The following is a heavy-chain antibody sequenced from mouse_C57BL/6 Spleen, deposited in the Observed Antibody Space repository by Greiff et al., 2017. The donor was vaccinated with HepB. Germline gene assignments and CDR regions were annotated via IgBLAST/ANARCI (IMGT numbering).Heavy chain of an antibody. Sequence: VKLMESGAELVRPGTSVKVSCKASGYAFTNYLIEWVKQRPGQGLEWIGVINPGSGGTNYNEKFKGKATLTADKSASTAYMQLSSLTSEDSAVYFCAIGTSFDYWGQGTTLTVSS. CDR1: GYAFTNYL. D-gene: IGHD5-1*01. CDR3: AIGTSFDY. V-gene: IGHV1-54*01. CDR2: INPGSGGT. J-gene: IGHJ2*01.